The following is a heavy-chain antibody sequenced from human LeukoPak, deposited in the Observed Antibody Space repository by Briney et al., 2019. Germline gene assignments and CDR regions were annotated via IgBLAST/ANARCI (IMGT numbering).Heavy chain of an antibody. J-gene: IGHJ6*02. CDR2: IGWDGTNI. Sequence: GGSLRLSCAASGFTFDRHTMHWVRQPPGKGPEWVSLIGWDGTNIDYADSVKGRFTISGDNSKNFVYLQMHSLRTEDTALYYCTKDMEWGMDVWGQGTTVTVSS. V-gene: IGHV3-43*01. CDR1: GFTFDRHT. CDR3: TKDMEWGMDV. D-gene: IGHD3-3*01.